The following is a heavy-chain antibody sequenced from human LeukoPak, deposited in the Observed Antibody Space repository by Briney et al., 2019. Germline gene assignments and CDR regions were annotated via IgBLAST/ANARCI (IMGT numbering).Heavy chain of an antibody. CDR1: GFTFNSYA. Sequence: GGSLRLSCAASGFTFNSYAMSWVRQAPWERLQWVSGISDSGGNTYYADSVRGRFTISRDNSKNTLYLQMNSLRAEDTAVYYRARHRSSWLIDYWGQGTLVTVSS. J-gene: IGHJ4*02. CDR3: ARHRSSWLIDY. V-gene: IGHV3-23*01. CDR2: ISDSGGNT. D-gene: IGHD6-6*01.